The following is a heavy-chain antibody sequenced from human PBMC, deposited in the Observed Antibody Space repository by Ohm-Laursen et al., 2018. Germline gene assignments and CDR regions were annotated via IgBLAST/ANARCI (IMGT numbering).Heavy chain of an antibody. J-gene: IGHJ4*02. D-gene: IGHD3-10*01. Sequence: SLRLSCAASGFTFSSYAMSWVRQSPERGLEWVSTISGSDGSTYYTDSVKGRFTVSRDNSKNALFLQMNSLRAQDTAVYYCAKDLWLSLVRGFFDSWGQGTLVTVSS. CDR2: ISGSDGST. V-gene: IGHV3-23*01. CDR1: GFTFSSYA. CDR3: AKDLWLSLVRGFFDS.